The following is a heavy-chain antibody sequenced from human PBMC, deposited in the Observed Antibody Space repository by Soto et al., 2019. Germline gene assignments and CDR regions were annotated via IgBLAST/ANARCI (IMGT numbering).Heavy chain of an antibody. CDR3: ARGSRSYSSSRLNY. J-gene: IGHJ4*02. Sequence: SETLSLTCAVYGGSFSGYYWSWIRQPPGKGLEWIGEINHSGSTNYNPSLKSRVTISVDTSKNQFSLKLSSVTAADTAVYYCARGSRSYSSSRLNYWGQGTLVTVSS. CDR2: INHSGST. CDR1: GGSFSGYY. V-gene: IGHV4-34*01. D-gene: IGHD6-13*01.